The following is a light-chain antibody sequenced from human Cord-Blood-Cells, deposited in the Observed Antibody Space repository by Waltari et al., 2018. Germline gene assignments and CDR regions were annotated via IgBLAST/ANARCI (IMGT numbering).Light chain of an antibody. CDR1: SSNIGNNY. Sequence: QSVLTQPPSVSAAPGPRVTISCSGSSSNIGNNYVYRYQQLPGTAPKLLIYENNKRPSGIPDRFSGSKSGTSATLGITGLQTGDEADYYCGTWDSSLSAVVFGGGTKLTVL. CDR2: ENN. CDR3: GTWDSSLSAVV. J-gene: IGLJ2*01. V-gene: IGLV1-51*02.